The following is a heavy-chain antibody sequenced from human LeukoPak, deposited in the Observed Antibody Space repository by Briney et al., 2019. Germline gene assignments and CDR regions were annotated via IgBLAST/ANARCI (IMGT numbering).Heavy chain of an antibody. D-gene: IGHD1-26*01. Sequence: ASAKVSCKASGYTFINCGLTGVRQAPGQGFEWMGWISAYTGSTNYAQKLQGRVTMPTDPSTSTAYMDLRSLRSDDTAVYYCARTVGATGAFDIWGQGTMVIVSS. CDR3: ARTVGATGAFDI. V-gene: IGHV1-18*01. CDR2: ISAYTGST. J-gene: IGHJ3*02. CDR1: GYTFINCG.